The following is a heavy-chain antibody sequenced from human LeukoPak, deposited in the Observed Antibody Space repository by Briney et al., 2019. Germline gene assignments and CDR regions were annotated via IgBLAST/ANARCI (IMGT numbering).Heavy chain of an antibody. Sequence: SQTLSLTCTVSGGSLSSGDYYWSWISQHPGKGLEWSGYIYYSGSTYYNPSLKSRVTISVDTSKNQFSLKLSSVTAADTAVYYCARGRDGYRAAHFDYWGQGTLVTVSS. CDR1: GGSLSSGDYY. D-gene: IGHD5-24*01. CDR3: ARGRDGYRAAHFDY. V-gene: IGHV4-31*03. J-gene: IGHJ4*02. CDR2: IYYSGST.